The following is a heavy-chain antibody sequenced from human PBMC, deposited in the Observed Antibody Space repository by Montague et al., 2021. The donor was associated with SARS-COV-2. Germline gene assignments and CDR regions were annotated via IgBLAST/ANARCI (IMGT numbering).Heavy chain of an antibody. D-gene: IGHD3-10*01. J-gene: IGHJ4*02. CDR1: GFTFSDFY. CDR3: ARSLFYGSGGYFDF. V-gene: IGHV3-11*03. Sequence: SLRLSCAGSGFTFSDFYINWVRQAPGKGLEWLSFITGTNNGIRYSDSVKGRFTVSRDNAHSSAYLHLDSLTAEDTAVYYCARSLFYGSGGYFDFWGQGTLVAVSS. CDR2: ITGTNNGI.